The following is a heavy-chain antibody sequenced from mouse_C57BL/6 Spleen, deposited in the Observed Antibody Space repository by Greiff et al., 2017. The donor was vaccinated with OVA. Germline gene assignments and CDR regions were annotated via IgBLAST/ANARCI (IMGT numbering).Heavy chain of an antibody. CDR1: GYTFTSYW. V-gene: IGHV1-50*01. J-gene: IGHJ2*01. CDR2: IDPSDSYT. CDR3: ASFRTGYFDY. Sequence: VQLQQPGAELVKPGASVKLSCKASGYTFTSYWMPWVKQRPGQGLEWIGEIDPSDSYTNYNQKFKGKATVTVDTSTSTAYMQLSSLTSEDSAVYYCASFRTGYFDYWGKGTTLTVSS. D-gene: IGHD3-2*02.